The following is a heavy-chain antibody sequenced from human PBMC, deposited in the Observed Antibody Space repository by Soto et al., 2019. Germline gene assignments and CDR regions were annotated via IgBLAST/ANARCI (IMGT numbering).Heavy chain of an antibody. Sequence: PSETLSLTCTVSGGSISSYYWSWIRQPPGKGLEWIGYIYYSGSTNYNPSLKSRVTISVDTSKNQFSLKLSSVTAADTAVYYCASGAAEPRYYDFWSGYYSTYGMDVWGQGTTVTVSS. CDR2: IYYSGST. V-gene: IGHV4-59*01. J-gene: IGHJ6*02. CDR1: GGSISSYY. CDR3: ASGAAEPRYYDFWSGYYSTYGMDV. D-gene: IGHD3-3*01.